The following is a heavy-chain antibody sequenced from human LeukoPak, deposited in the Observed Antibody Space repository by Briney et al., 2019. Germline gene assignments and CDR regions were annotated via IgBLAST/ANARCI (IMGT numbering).Heavy chain of an antibody. CDR3: AKGFQGLFDY. V-gene: IGHV3-30*18. Sequence: EWVAVISYDGSNKYYADSVKGRFTISRDNSKNTLYLQMNSLRAEDTAVYYCAKGFQGLFDYWGQGTLVTVSS. J-gene: IGHJ4*02. CDR2: ISYDGSNK. D-gene: IGHD3-10*01.